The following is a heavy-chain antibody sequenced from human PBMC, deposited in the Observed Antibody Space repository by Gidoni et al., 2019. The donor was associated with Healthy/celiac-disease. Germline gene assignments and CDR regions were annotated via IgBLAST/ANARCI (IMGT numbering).Heavy chain of an antibody. CDR3: ASGNYYGSWSYWWVDP. J-gene: IGHJ5*02. D-gene: IGHD3-10*01. CDR1: GYTFTGYY. CDR2: ISPNSGGP. V-gene: IGHV1-2*02. Sequence: QMQLVQSGAEVKKPGASVTVSCKASGYTFTGYYMHWVRQAPGQGLAWMGWISPNSGGPNYAQKFQGRVTMTRDTSISTAYMELSRLRSYDTAVYYCASGNYYGSWSYWWVDPWCQGTLVTVSS.